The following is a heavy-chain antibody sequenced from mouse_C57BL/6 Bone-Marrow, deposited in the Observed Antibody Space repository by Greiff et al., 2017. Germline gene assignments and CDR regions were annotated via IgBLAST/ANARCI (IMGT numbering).Heavy chain of an antibody. D-gene: IGHD1-1*01. CDR2: INPGSGGT. CDR1: GYAFTNYL. V-gene: IGHV1-54*01. CDR3: ARAVVAPDF. J-gene: IGHJ2*01. Sequence: VQLQQSGAELVRPGTSVKVSCKASGYAFTNYLIEWVKQRPGQGLEWIGVINPGSGGTNYNEKFKGKATLTADKSSSTAYMQLSSLTSEDSAVYFCARAVVAPDFWGKGTTRTVSS.